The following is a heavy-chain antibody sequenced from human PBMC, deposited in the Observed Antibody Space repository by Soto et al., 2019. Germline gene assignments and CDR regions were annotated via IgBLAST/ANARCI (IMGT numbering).Heavy chain of an antibody. CDR1: VGSISSYS. Sequence: PSETLSLTCTVSVGSISSYSGGWIRQPAGKGLEWIGRIFTSGSTTYNPSLKSRVTTSVYTSKNQFSVKLSAVTDADTAVYYCARDTRITKVRGVMGWFDPWGQGTLGTRSS. V-gene: IGHV4-4*07. CDR3: ARDTRITKVRGVMGWFDP. J-gene: IGHJ5*02. D-gene: IGHD3-10*01. CDR2: IFTSGST.